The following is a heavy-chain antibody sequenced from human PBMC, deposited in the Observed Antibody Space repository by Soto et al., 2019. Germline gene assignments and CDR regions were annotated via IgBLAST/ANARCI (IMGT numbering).Heavy chain of an antibody. CDR1: GFTFSSYG. CDR3: AKGRRAGGNYGFYTDF. J-gene: IGHJ4*02. D-gene: IGHD1-7*01. CDR2: SSATGAGT. V-gene: IGHV3-23*01. Sequence: EVQLLESGGGLVQPGGSLRLSCAASGFTFSSYGMTWVRQAPGKGLEWVLFSSATGAGTYYADSVKGRFTISRENSKNALYLQMTSLRADDTAVYYCAKGRRAGGNYGFYTDFWDQAALDIVSS.